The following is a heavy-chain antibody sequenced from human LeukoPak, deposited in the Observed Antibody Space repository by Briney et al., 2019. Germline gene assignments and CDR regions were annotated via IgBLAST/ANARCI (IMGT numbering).Heavy chain of an antibody. CDR1: GGSISSYY. V-gene: IGHV4-4*07. J-gene: IGHJ4*02. CDR2: IYTSGST. Sequence: SETLSLTCTVSGGSISSYYWSWIRQPAGKGLEWIGRIYTSGSTNYNPSLKSRVTISVDTSKNQFSLKLSSVAAADTAVYYCAYETYSGSYYVDYWGQGTLVTVSS. CDR3: AYETYSGSYYVDY. D-gene: IGHD1-26*01.